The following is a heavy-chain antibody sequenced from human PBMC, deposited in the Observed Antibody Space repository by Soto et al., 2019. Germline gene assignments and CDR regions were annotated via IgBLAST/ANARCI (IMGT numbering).Heavy chain of an antibody. V-gene: IGHV4-31*03. CDR1: GGSISSGGYY. CDR2: IYYSGST. D-gene: IGHD4-4*01. J-gene: IGHJ3*02. Sequence: SETLSLTCTVSGGSISSGGYYWSWTRQHPGKGLEWIGYIYYSGSTYYNPSLKSRVTISVDTSKNQFSLKLSSVTAADTAVYYCARSGLQGDAFDIWGQGTMVTVSS. CDR3: ARSGLQGDAFDI.